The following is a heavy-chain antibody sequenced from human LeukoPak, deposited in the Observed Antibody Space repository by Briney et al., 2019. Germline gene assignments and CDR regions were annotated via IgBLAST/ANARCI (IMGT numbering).Heavy chain of an antibody. CDR3: TRCQFSAFDI. CDR1: GDSVSSKSVA. Sequence: SQTLSLTCAISGDSVSSKSVAWNWIRQSPSRGLEWLGRTYYRSNDYAVSVKSRITIDPDTSKDQFSLQLNSVTPEDTAVYNCTRCQFSAFDIWGQGTMVIVSS. CDR2: TYYRSN. D-gene: IGHD5-24*01. J-gene: IGHJ3*02. V-gene: IGHV6-1*01.